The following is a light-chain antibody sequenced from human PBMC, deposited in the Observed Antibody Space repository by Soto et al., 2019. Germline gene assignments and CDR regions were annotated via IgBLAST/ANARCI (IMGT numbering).Light chain of an antibody. CDR1: SSNIGTNT. Sequence: QSVLTQPPSASGTPGQRVTISCSGSSSNIGTNTVNWYQQFPRSAPKLLMYSSNQRPSGVPDRFSGSKPGTSASLAISGLQSEDEADYYCAAWDGSLNVVLFGGGTKVTVL. J-gene: IGLJ3*02. V-gene: IGLV1-44*01. CDR2: SSN. CDR3: AAWDGSLNVVL.